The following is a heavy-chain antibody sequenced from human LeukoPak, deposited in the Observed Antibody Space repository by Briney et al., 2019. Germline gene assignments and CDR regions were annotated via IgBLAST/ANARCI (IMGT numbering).Heavy chain of an antibody. CDR1: GFTFDDYA. Sequence: PGRSLRLSCAASGFTFDDYAMHWVRQAPGKGLEWVSGISWNSGSIGYADSAKGRFTISRDNAKNSLYLQMNSLRAEDTALYYCAKARAHYYDSSGYYDYWGQGTLVTVSS. J-gene: IGHJ4*02. D-gene: IGHD3-22*01. CDR3: AKARAHYYDSSGYYDY. CDR2: ISWNSGSI. V-gene: IGHV3-9*01.